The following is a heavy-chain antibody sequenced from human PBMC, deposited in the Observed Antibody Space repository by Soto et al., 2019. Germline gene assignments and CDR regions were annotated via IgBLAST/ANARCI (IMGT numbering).Heavy chain of an antibody. D-gene: IGHD2-2*01. V-gene: IGHV4-59*12. CDR1: GGSISSYF. CDR2: IYYSGST. Sequence: QVQLQESGPGLVKPSETLSLTCTVSGGSISSYFWSWIRQPPGKGLEWIGYIYYSGSTNYNPSLRSRVAISVDTSKNQFSLKLSSVTAADTDVYYCARYQRSTSSYYMDVWGEGTTVTVSS. CDR3: ARYQRSTSSYYMDV. J-gene: IGHJ6*03.